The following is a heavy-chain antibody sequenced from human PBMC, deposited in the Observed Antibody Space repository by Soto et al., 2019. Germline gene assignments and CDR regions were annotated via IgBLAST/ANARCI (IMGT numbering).Heavy chain of an antibody. CDR3: ARDEGPPRVPGYYYYMDV. Sequence: QVQLVQSGAEVKKPGASVKVSCKASGYTFTSYGISCARQAPGQGLEWMGWISAYNGNTNYAQKLQGRVTMTTDTTTSTAYMELRSLRSDDTAVYYCARDEGPPRVPGYYYYMDVWGKGTTVTVSS. CDR1: GYTFTSYG. V-gene: IGHV1-18*01. J-gene: IGHJ6*03. CDR2: ISAYNGNT. D-gene: IGHD2-2*01.